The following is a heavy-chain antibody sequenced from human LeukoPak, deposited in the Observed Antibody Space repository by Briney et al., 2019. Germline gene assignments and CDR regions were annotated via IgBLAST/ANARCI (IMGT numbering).Heavy chain of an antibody. D-gene: IGHD1-26*01. V-gene: IGHV4-39*01. CDR2: FYKSGST. Sequence: PSETLSLTCTVSGDSISSSTYYWAWIRQPPGKGLEWIGSFYKSGSTYYNPSLKSRVTISVDTSKNQFSLKLTSVTAADTAVYYCVRHRGQWELLDYWGQGTLVTVSA. J-gene: IGHJ4*02. CDR3: VRHRGQWELLDY. CDR1: GDSISSSTYY.